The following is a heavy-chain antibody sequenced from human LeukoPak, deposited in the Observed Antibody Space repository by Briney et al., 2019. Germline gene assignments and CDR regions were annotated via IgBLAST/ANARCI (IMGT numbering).Heavy chain of an antibody. V-gene: IGHV4-34*01. Sequence: SETLSLTCAVYGGSFSGYYWSWIRQPPGKGLEWIGEINHSGSTNYNPSLKSRVTISVDTSKNQFSLKLSSVTAADTAVYCCARASITFDYWGQGTLVTVSS. CDR1: GGSFSGYY. CDR3: ARASITFDY. D-gene: IGHD2/OR15-2a*01. J-gene: IGHJ4*02. CDR2: INHSGST.